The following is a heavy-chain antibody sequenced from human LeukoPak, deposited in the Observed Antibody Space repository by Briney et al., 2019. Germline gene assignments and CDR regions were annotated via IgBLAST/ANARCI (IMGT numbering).Heavy chain of an antibody. CDR1: GFISENYA. Sequence: PGGSLRLSCAAPGFISENYAVHWVREAPGKGLEWVSRISGDGGSTFYADSVRGRFTISRDNTRKSLSLQMSSLRSEDTALYYCARESETSGWYDYWGQGTLVTVSS. CDR3: ARESETSGWYDY. D-gene: IGHD6-19*01. J-gene: IGHJ4*02. V-gene: IGHV3-43*02. CDR2: ISGDGGST.